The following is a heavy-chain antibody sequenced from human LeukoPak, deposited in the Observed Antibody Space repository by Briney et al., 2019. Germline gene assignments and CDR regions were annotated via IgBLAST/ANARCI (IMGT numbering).Heavy chain of an antibody. J-gene: IGHJ3*02. CDR1: GGSISSYY. CDR3: ARIRAYDFWSSYYAFDI. D-gene: IGHD3-3*01. Sequence: SETLSLTCTVSGGSISSYYWSWIRQPAGKGLEWIGRIYTSGSTNYNPSLKSRVTMSVDTSKNQFSLKLSSVTAADTAVYYCARIRAYDFWSSYYAFDIWGQGTMVTVSS. CDR2: IYTSGST. V-gene: IGHV4-4*07.